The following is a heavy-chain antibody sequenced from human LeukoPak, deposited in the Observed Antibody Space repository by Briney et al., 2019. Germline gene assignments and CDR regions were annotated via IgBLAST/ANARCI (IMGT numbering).Heavy chain of an antibody. D-gene: IGHD3-3*01. Sequence: GGSLRLSCATSGFTFTNYGMNWIRQAPGKGLEWVSYISDSGILYADSVKGRFTISRDNARKLLYLQMSSLRAEDTAVYYCAIIGCYRGVCHFDVWGQGTMVAISS. V-gene: IGHV3-48*01. CDR2: ISDSGI. CDR1: GFTFTNYG. J-gene: IGHJ3*01. CDR3: AIIGCYRGVCHFDV.